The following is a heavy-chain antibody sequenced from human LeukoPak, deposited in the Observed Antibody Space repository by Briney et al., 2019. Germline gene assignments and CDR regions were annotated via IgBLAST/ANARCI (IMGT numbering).Heavy chain of an antibody. V-gene: IGHV4-34*01. Sequence: SETLSHTCAVYGVSLSGYYWSWIRQPPGEGLGWIGEINHSGSTNYNPPLKSRVTISVDTSKNQFSLNVSAVTAADTSVYYFASPAGRGYLAYWGQGPLLTVPS. D-gene: IGHD5-12*01. CDR2: INHSGST. CDR3: ASPAGRGYLAY. J-gene: IGHJ4*02. CDR1: GVSLSGYY.